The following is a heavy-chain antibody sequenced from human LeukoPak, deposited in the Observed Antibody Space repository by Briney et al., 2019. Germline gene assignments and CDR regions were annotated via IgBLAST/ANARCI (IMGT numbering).Heavy chain of an antibody. J-gene: IGHJ6*02. Sequence: RASVKVSCKASGYTFTTYSMHWVRQAPGQGLEWMAIINLSGGSTDYTQKFQGRVTMTRDTSTSTVYMELSSLRSEDTAVYYCVRHNHMDVWGQGTTVTVSS. CDR3: VRHNHMDV. CDR1: GYTFTTYS. V-gene: IGHV1-46*01. CDR2: INLSGGST.